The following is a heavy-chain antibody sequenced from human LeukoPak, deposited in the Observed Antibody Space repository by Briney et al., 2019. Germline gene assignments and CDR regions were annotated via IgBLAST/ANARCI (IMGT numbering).Heavy chain of an antibody. CDR3: AKSHPSDTSGWSNPYFDY. J-gene: IGHJ4*02. CDR1: GFTFSSYS. Sequence: SGGSLRLSCAASGFTFSSYSMHWVRQAPGKGLEWVALISYHGDNIYYADSVKGRFTISRDNSKNTLYLQMNSLRPEDTAVYYCAKSHPSDTSGWSNPYFDYWGQGTLVTVSS. CDR2: ISYHGDNI. V-gene: IGHV3-30*04. D-gene: IGHD3-22*01.